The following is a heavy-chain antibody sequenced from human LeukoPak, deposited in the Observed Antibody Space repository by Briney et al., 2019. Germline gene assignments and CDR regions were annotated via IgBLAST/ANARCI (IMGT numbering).Heavy chain of an antibody. V-gene: IGHV3-74*03. J-gene: IGHJ3*02. CDR1: GFTLKTFW. CDR2: INTEGEV. Sequence: GGSLRLSCVVSGFTLKTFWMHWVRQVPGKGPVWISRINTEGEVTYADSVKGRFTMSRGNAKNELALQMNSLGIDDTGVYYCVRVLPTIGSGWYGDAFYIWGQGTLVTVAS. CDR3: VRVLPTIGSGWYGDAFYI. D-gene: IGHD6-19*01.